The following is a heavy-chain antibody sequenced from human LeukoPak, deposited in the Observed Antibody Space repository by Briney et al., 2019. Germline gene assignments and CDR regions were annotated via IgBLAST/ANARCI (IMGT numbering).Heavy chain of an antibody. J-gene: IGHJ4*02. Sequence: GGSLRLSCTASGFPVSSNYMTWVRQAPGQGLEWVSVIYTGGNTDHADSVQGRFTLSRDNSKNTLYLHMNSLIVEDTAVYYCARGRPPYYFDYWGQGTLVTVSS. CDR3: ARGRPPYYFDY. CDR2: IYTGGNT. V-gene: IGHV3-53*01. CDR1: GFPVSSNY.